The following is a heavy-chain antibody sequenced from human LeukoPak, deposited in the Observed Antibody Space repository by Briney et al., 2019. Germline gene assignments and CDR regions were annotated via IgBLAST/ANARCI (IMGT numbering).Heavy chain of an antibody. V-gene: IGHV1-69*05. CDR2: IIPIFGTA. Sequence: GALVKVSCKASGGTFSSYAISWVRQAPGQGLEWMGRIIPIFGTANYAQKFQGRVTITTDESTSTAYMELSSLRSEDAAVYYCASPPPVVPAVFTAEYFQHWGQGTLVTVTS. J-gene: IGHJ1*01. CDR3: ASPPPVVPAVFTAEYFQH. CDR1: GGTFSSYA. D-gene: IGHD2-2*01.